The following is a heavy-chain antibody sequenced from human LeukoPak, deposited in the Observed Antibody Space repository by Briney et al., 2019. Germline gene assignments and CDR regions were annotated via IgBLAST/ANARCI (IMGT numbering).Heavy chain of an antibody. Sequence: SETLSLTCTVSGGSISSGGYYWSWFRQHPGKGLEWIGYIYYSGSTYYNPSLKSRVTISVDTSKNQFSLKLSSVTAADTAVYYCARDSSFDYGDYGLLDVWGQGTTVTVSS. CDR3: ARDSSFDYGDYGLLDV. V-gene: IGHV4-31*03. J-gene: IGHJ6*02. CDR2: IYYSGST. CDR1: GGSISSGGYY. D-gene: IGHD4-17*01.